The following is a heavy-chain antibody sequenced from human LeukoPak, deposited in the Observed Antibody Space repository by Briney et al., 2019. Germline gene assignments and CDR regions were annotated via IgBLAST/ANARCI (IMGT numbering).Heavy chain of an antibody. Sequence: GGSLRLSCAASGFTFSNYAMSWVRQAPGKGLEWVSGISGRGGSTYYADSVKGRFTISRDSSKNTLYLQMNSLRAEDTAVYYCAKDHGYDCSTTSCYTYWGQGTLVTVSS. CDR2: ISGRGGST. V-gene: IGHV3-23*01. CDR3: AKDHGYDCSTTSCYTY. D-gene: IGHD2-2*02. J-gene: IGHJ4*02. CDR1: GFTFSNYA.